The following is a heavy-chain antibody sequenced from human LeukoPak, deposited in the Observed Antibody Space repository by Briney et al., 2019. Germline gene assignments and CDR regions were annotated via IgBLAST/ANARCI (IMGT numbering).Heavy chain of an antibody. Sequence: PGGSLTLSCASSGFTFNNYGVHGVRQAPGKGLEWVAFILYDGSNKYYADSVKGRFTISRDNSKNTLYLQMNSLRAEDTAVYYCAKGSGHYYYMHVCGEGTTVTVSS. J-gene: IGHJ6*03. CDR3: AKGSGHYYYMHV. V-gene: IGHV3-30*02. CDR1: GFTFNNYG. D-gene: IGHD3-10*01. CDR2: ILYDGSNK.